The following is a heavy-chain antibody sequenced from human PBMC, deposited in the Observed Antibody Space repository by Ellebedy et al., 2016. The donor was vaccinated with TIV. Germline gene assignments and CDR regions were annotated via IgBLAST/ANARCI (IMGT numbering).Heavy chain of an antibody. D-gene: IGHD3-10*01. V-gene: IGHV3-33*01. CDR2: IWYDGSNK. Sequence: PGGSLRLSCAASGFTFSSYGMHWVRQAPGKGLEWVAVIWYDGSNKYYADSVKGRFTISRDNSKNTLYLQMNSLRAEDTAVYYCARELPGLWFGVGVWGQGTTVTVSS. J-gene: IGHJ6*02. CDR1: GFTFSSYG. CDR3: ARELPGLWFGVGV.